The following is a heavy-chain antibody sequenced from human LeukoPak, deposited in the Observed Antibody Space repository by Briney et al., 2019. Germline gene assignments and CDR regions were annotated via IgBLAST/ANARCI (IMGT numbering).Heavy chain of an antibody. CDR1: GYTFTGYY. CDR3: ARTGDGSGSYSYYYGMDV. D-gene: IGHD3-10*01. Sequence: ASVKVSCKASGYTFTGYYMHWVRQAPGQGLEWMGWINPNSGGTNYAQKFQGRVTMTRDTSISTAYMELSRLRSDDTAVYYCARTGDGSGSYSYYYGMDVWGQGTTVTGSS. V-gene: IGHV1-2*02. J-gene: IGHJ6*02. CDR2: INPNSGGT.